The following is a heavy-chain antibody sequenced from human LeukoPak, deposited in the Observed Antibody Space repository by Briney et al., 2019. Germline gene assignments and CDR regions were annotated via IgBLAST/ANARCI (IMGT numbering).Heavy chain of an antibody. CDR2: VNENGRET. V-gene: IGHV3-7*01. Sequence: PGGSLRLSCAASGFTFRSFYMSWVRQAPGKGLEWVAKVNENGRETHYADSVKGRFTISRDNAKNSLYLQMNSLRAEDTAVYYCARVVVVGGIVVVPAADYYYYYYMDVWGKGTTVTVSS. D-gene: IGHD2-2*01. CDR1: GFTFRSFY. J-gene: IGHJ6*03. CDR3: ARVVVVGGIVVVPAADYYYYYYMDV.